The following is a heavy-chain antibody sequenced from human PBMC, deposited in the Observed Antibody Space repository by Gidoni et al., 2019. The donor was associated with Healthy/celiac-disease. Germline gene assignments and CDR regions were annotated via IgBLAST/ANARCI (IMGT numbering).Heavy chain of an antibody. D-gene: IGHD3-22*01. CDR3: TRDLYYYDSSGYYPWFDP. J-gene: IGHJ5*02. CDR2: IRSKAYGGTT. V-gene: IGHV3-49*03. Sequence: EVQLVESGGGLVQPGRSLRLSCTASGFTFGDYAISWFRQAPGKGLEWVGFIRSKAYGGTTEYAASVKGRFTISRDDSKSIAYLQMNSLKTEDTAVYYCTRDLYYYDSSGYYPWFDPWGQGTLVTVSS. CDR1: GFTFGDYA.